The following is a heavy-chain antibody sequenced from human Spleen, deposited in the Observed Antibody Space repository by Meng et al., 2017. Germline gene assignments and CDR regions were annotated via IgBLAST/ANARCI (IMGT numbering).Heavy chain of an antibody. CDR3: ARFRAVADAFDI. CDR1: GFPFNSYA. D-gene: IGHD6-19*01. V-gene: IGHV3-23*01. CDR2: ISASGGST. J-gene: IGHJ3*02. Sequence: GESLKISCAASGFPFNSYAMGWVRQAPGQGLELVSAISASGGSTYYADSVKGRFTVSRDNAKNSLYLQMNSLRAEDTAVYYCARFRAVADAFDIWGQGTMVTVSS.